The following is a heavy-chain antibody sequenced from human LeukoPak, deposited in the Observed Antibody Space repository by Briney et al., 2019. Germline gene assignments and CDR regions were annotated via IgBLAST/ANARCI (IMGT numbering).Heavy chain of an antibody. CDR3: ARERGSSSYFYFDY. CDR1: GGSISSGGYY. V-gene: IGHV4-31*03. CDR2: IYYSGST. J-gene: IGHJ4*02. Sequence: SETLSLTCTVSGGSISSGGYYWSWIRQHPGTGLEWIGYIYYSGSTYYNPTLKSRVTISVDTSKNQFSLKLSSVTAADTAVYYCARERGSSSYFYFDYWGQGTLVTVSS. D-gene: IGHD6-13*01.